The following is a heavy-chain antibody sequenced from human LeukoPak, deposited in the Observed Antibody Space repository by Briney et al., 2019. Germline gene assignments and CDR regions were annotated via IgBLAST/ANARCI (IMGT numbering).Heavy chain of an antibody. D-gene: IGHD1-26*01. V-gene: IGHV1-18*01. Sequence: GASVKVSCKASGYTFTSYGISWVRQAPGQGLEWMGWISVYNGHTNYAQKLQGRVTMTTDTSTSTAYMELRSLRYDDTALYYCARGGRWELPRPYAFDIWGQGTMVTVS. CDR1: GYTFTSYG. J-gene: IGHJ3*02. CDR2: ISVYNGHT. CDR3: ARGGRWELPRPYAFDI.